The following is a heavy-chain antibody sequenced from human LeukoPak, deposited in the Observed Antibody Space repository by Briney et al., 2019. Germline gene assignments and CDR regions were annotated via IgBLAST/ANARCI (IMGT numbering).Heavy chain of an antibody. CDR1: GGTFSGYY. CDR3: ARVVGSRYGDYPLFDY. D-gene: IGHD4-17*01. J-gene: IGHJ4*02. Sequence: KPSETLSLTCAVYGGTFSGYYWSWIRQPPGKGLEWIGEINNSGSTYDNPFLKSLITISVDTAKNQFSLKLSSVAAADTAVYYCARVVGSRYGDYPLFDYWGQGTLVTVSS. V-gene: IGHV4-34*01. CDR2: INNSGST.